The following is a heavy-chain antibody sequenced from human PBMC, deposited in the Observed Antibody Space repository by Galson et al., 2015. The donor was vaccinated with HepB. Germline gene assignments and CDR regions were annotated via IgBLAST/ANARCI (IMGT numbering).Heavy chain of an antibody. CDR1: GFTFSSYA. V-gene: IGHV3-64*01. D-gene: IGHD1-26*01. Sequence: SLRLSCAASGFTFSSYAMHWVRQAPGKGLEYVSAISSNGGSTYYANSVKGRFTISRDNSKNTLYLQMGSLRAEDMAVYYCARGQLPYYYGMDVWGQGTTVTVSS. CDR2: ISSNGGST. CDR3: ARGQLPYYYGMDV. J-gene: IGHJ6*02.